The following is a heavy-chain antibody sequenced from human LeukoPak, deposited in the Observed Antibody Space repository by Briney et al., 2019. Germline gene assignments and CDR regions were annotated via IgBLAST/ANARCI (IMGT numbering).Heavy chain of an antibody. V-gene: IGHV3-21*04. CDR1: GFTFDDYG. J-gene: IGHJ6*03. CDR2: ITSSGTYI. D-gene: IGHD3-9*01. CDR3: TRTSDILTGYTPREAYYYYYHMDV. Sequence: GGSLRLSCAASGFTFDDYGMSWVRQAPGRALEWVSSITSSGTYIFYADSVKGRFTISRDNAKNSLYLQMNSLGPEDTAVYYCTRTSDILTGYTPREAYYYYYHMDVWGKGTTVTISS.